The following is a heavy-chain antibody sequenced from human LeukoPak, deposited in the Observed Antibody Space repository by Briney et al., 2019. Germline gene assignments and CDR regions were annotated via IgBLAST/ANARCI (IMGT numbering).Heavy chain of an antibody. J-gene: IGHJ6*03. V-gene: IGHV1-69*05. Sequence: ASVKVSCKASGGTFSSYAISWVRQAPGQGLEWMGRIIPIFGTANYAQKFQGRVTITTDESTSTAYMELSSLRSEDTAVYYCALGGYCGGDCYLEPSDYYYYYYMDVWGKGTTVTVSS. CDR3: ALGGYCGGDCYLEPSDYYYYYYMDV. CDR1: GGTFSSYA. CDR2: IIPIFGTA. D-gene: IGHD2-21*02.